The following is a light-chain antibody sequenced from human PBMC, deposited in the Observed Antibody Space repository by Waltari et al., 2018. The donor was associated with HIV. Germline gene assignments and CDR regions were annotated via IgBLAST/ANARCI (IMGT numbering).Light chain of an antibody. J-gene: IGLJ2*01. V-gene: IGLV4-69*01. Sequence: QLVLTQSPSASASLGGSVKLTCTLDSGHTSYGIAWHQQQPEKGPRYLMRVTSDGSHYKGDGFPDRFSGSSFGAERYLTISSLQSEDEAVYYCQTWGAGDHVFGGGTKLTVL. CDR3: QTWGAGDHV. CDR1: SGHTSYG. CDR2: VTSDGSH.